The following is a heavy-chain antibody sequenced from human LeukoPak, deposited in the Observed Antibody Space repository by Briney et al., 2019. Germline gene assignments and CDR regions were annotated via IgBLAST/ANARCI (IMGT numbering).Heavy chain of an antibody. V-gene: IGHV3-48*04. D-gene: IGHD6-6*01. Sequence: SGGSLRLSCAASGFSFSSYSMNWVRHAPGKGLKWVSYISGSRSTIYYAVSVKGRFTISRDNAKNSLYLQLNSLRAEDTAVYYCARSPSIAARQPSYYYYMDVWGKGTTVTVSS. CDR1: GFSFSSYS. J-gene: IGHJ6*03. CDR3: ARSPSIAARQPSYYYYMDV. CDR2: ISGSRSTI.